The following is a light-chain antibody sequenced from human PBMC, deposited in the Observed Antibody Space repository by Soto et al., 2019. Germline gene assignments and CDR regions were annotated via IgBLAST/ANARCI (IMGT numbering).Light chain of an antibody. J-gene: IGKJ1*01. CDR3: QQYYVWPPT. V-gene: IGKV3-15*01. CDR2: SAS. CDR1: QSISTH. Sequence: EIVVTQSPATLSVSPGESAALSCRASQSISTHLAWYQQRPGQSPRLLISSASSRVTGFSARFSGSGSGTKFTLTISSLQSEDFAVYHCQQYYVWPPTFGQGTKIEI.